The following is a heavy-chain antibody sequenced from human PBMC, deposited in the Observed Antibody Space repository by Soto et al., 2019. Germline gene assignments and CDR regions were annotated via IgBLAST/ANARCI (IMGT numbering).Heavy chain of an antibody. CDR3: ARGGGSGSSFVGYYYYTLDV. CDR2: IWYDGSNK. J-gene: IGHJ6*02. D-gene: IGHD1-26*01. CDR1: GFTFSTYG. V-gene: IGHV3-33*01. Sequence: QVQLVESGGGVVQPGRSLRLSCTASGFTFSTYGMHWVRQAPGKGLEWVTVIWYDGSNKYYADSVKVRFTISRDNSKNTLYLQMNSLRADDTAVYYCARGGGSGSSFVGYYYYTLDVWGPGTTVTVSS.